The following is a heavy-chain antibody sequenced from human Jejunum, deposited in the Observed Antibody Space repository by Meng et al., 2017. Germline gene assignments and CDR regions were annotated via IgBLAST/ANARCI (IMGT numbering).Heavy chain of an antibody. CDR3: ARERPSTRGDAFDM. V-gene: IGHV3-48*03. J-gene: IGHJ3*02. D-gene: IGHD5/OR15-5a*01. CDR2: ITTTGPYT. Sequence: GESLKISCVASGFNFRDYEMNWVRQAPGKGPEWVSYITTTGPYTQYADSVRDRFTVSRDNAKNSLYLQMRSLSAEDTAIYFCARERPSTRGDAFDMWGQGTMVTVSS. CDR1: GFNFRDYE.